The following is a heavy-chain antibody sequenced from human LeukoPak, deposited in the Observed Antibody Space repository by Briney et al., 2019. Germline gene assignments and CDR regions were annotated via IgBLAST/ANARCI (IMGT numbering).Heavy chain of an antibody. Sequence: SGPALVKPTQTLTQACTFSGFSLSTTGMCVTWIRQPPGKALEWLARIDWDDDKYYNTSLKTRLTISKDTSKNQVVLTMTNMDPVDTATYYCARIRSTGSQSFDYWGQGTLVTVSS. V-gene: IGHV2-70*11. J-gene: IGHJ4*02. CDR3: ARIRSTGSQSFDY. D-gene: IGHD1-26*01. CDR1: GFSLSTTGMC. CDR2: IDWDDDK.